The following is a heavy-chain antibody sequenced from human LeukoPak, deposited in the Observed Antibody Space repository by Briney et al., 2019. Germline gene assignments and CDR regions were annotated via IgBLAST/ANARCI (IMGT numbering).Heavy chain of an antibody. J-gene: IGHJ4*02. CDR2: ISSSSSDI. Sequence: GGSLRLSCAASAFTLSNSWMHWVRQAPGKGLEWVSSISSSSSDIYYADSVKGRFTISRDNAKNSLYLQMNSLRAEDTAVYYCARDKGDYFDYWGQGTLVTVSS. V-gene: IGHV3-21*01. CDR3: ARDKGDYFDY. CDR1: AFTLSNSW.